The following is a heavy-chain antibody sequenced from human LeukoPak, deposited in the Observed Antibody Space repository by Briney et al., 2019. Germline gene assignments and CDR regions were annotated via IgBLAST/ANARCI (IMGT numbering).Heavy chain of an antibody. CDR3: ASPPLSSAMYYAH. Sequence: ASVKVSCKASGYNFTGHYMQWVRQAPGQGLEWMGWIKPRDGATNYAQNFQGRVTMTRDTSISTAYMELRNLRSDDTAVYYCASPPLSSAMYYAHWGQGTLVTVSS. J-gene: IGHJ4*02. CDR2: IKPRDGAT. V-gene: IGHV1-2*02. CDR1: GYNFTGHY. D-gene: IGHD2-8*01.